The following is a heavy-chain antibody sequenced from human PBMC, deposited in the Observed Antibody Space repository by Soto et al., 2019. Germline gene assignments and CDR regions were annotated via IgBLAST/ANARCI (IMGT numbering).Heavy chain of an antibody. J-gene: IGHJ5*02. CDR1: GGSISSGGYY. CDR3: ARTESGTFDP. Sequence: SETLSLTCTVSGGSISSGGYYWSWIRQHPGKGLEWIGYIFYSGTTYYNPSLKSRVTISVDTSKNQFSLKLSSVTAADTAVYYCARTESGTFDPWGQGTLVT. CDR2: IFYSGTT. V-gene: IGHV4-31*03. D-gene: IGHD1-7*01.